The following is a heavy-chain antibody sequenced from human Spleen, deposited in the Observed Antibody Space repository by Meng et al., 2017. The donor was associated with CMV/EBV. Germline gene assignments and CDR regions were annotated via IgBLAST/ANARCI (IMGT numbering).Heavy chain of an antibody. J-gene: IGHJ4*02. CDR2: IKSKSDGGTA. CDR1: GFTFSNTW. V-gene: IGHV3-15*01. CDR3: ATGGASYIIVINSPVDY. D-gene: IGHD3-16*01. Sequence: GESLKISCAGSGFTFSNTWMAWVRQAPGKGLEWVGRIKSKSDGGTADYAASVKGRFTISRDDSTNTLYLQMNSLKIEDTAVYFCATGGASYIIVINSPVDYWGQGTLVTVS.